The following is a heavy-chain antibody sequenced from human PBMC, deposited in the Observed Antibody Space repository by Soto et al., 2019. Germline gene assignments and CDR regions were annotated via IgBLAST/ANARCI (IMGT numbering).Heavy chain of an antibody. J-gene: IGHJ4*02. V-gene: IGHV4-34*01. CDR2: INHSGST. D-gene: IGHD2-2*01. Sequence: QVQLQQWGAGLLKPSETLSLTCAVYGGSFSGYYWSWIRQPPGKGLEWIGEINHSGSTNYNPSLKSRVTISVDTSKNQFSLKLSSVTAADTAVYYCATRGGGYCSSNSCYYFDYWGQGTLVTVSS. CDR3: ATRGGGYCSSNSCYYFDY. CDR1: GGSFSGYY.